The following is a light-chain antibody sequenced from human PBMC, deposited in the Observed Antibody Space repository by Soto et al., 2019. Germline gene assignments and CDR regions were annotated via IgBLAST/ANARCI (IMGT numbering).Light chain of an antibody. Sequence: DIQMTQSPSSLSASVGDIVTITCRASQAIRSDLGWYQQKPGKAPKRLIYAASTLQSGVPSRFSGRGSGTEFTLTISSLQPEDSATYYCLQHNSYYWTFGQGTKVEVK. CDR2: AAS. V-gene: IGKV1-17*01. J-gene: IGKJ1*01. CDR3: LQHNSYYWT. CDR1: QAIRSD.